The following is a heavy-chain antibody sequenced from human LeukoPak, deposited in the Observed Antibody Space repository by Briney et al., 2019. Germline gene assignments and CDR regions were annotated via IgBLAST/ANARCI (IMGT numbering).Heavy chain of an antibody. CDR3: ARGIVGVTYFDE. V-gene: IGHV4-61*01. CDR2: IYYSGST. D-gene: IGHD1-26*01. J-gene: IGHJ4*02. Sequence: SETLSLTCTVSGGSVRSGSYYWSWIRQPPGRGLEWIGYIYYSGSTNYNPSLKSRVTISVDTSKNQFSLKLSSVTAADTAVYYCARGIVGVTYFDEWGQGMLVTVSS. CDR1: GGSVRSGSYY.